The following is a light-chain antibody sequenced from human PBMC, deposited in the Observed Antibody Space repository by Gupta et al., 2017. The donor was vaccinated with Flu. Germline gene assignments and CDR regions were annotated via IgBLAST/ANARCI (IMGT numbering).Light chain of an antibody. CDR1: SGHSTYA. CDR2: LNSDGSH. Sequence: QLVLTQSPSASASLGASVKLTCTLSSGHSTYAIAWHQQQPEKGPRYLMMLNSDGSHSKADGIPDRFSGSSSGAERYLTISSLQAEDEADYYCQTWDTGIWVFGGGTKLTVL. V-gene: IGLV4-69*01. J-gene: IGLJ3*02. CDR3: QTWDTGIWV.